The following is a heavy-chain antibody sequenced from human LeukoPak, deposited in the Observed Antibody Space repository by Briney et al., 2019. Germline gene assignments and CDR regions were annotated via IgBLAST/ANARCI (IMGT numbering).Heavy chain of an antibody. CDR1: GGTVSTYW. V-gene: IGHV3-74*01. CDR2: IKSDGST. CDR3: ARAPSEIGGYYPEYFRH. Sequence: SLRIYYPASGGTVSTYWKDWVGQAPGKGLEWGSRIKSDGSTTYADSVKGRFTISRDNANNTLSLQMNSLRPEDTGVYYCARAPSEIGGYYPEYFRHWGQGTLVTVSS. J-gene: IGHJ1*01. D-gene: IGHD3-22*01.